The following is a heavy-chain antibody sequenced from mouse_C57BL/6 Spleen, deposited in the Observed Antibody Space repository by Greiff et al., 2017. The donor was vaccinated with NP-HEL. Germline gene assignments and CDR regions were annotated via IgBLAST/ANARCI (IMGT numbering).Heavy chain of an antibody. CDR1: GYAFSSYW. Sequence: QVQLQQSGAELVKPGASVKISCKASGYAFSSYWMNWVKQRPGKGLEWIGQIYPGDGDTNYNGKFKGKATLTADKSSSTAYMQLSSLTSEDSAVYFWARVVTTVVARGYFDVWGTGTTVTVSS. CDR2: IYPGDGDT. J-gene: IGHJ1*03. V-gene: IGHV1-80*01. CDR3: ARVVTTVVARGYFDV. D-gene: IGHD1-1*01.